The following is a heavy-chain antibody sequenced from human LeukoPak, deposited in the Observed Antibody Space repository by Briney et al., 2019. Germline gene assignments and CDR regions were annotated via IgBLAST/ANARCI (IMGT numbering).Heavy chain of an antibody. CDR1: GFTFSSYG. CDR3: AKDYILTGLSLYY. CDR2: IRYDGSNK. D-gene: IGHD3-9*01. J-gene: IGHJ4*02. V-gene: IGHV3-30*02. Sequence: GRSLRLSCAASGFTFSSYGMHWVRQAPGKGLEWVAFIRYDGSNKYYADSVKGRFTISRDNSKNTLYLQMNSLRAEDTAVYYCAKDYILTGLSLYYWGQGTLVTVSS.